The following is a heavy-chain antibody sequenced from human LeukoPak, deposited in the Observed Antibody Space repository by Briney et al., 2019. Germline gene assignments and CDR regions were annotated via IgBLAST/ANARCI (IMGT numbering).Heavy chain of an antibody. CDR2: MEEDRGEG. CDR1: GLTFGSAW. Sequence: GGAVRVSCVAWGLTFGSAWMAWVRQAPGEVLGWVANMEEDRGEGYCVASTKGRSTTSRDNAKNSLFLQMISLRADDAAVYYCARGVYYFDYWGQGTPVTVSS. D-gene: IGHD3-16*01. J-gene: IGHJ4*02. V-gene: IGHV3-7*03. CDR3: ARGVYYFDY.